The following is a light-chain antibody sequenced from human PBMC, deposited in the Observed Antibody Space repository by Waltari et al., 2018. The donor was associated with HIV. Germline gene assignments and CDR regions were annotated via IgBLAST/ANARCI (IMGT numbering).Light chain of an antibody. Sequence: SYVLTQPSSVSLAPGKTVPITCGGDNLGGKRVHWYQQKPGQAPLLVISDDFDRPSGIPERFSGSKSETTATLTISGVEAGDEADYYCQVWDITSDRVVFGGGTHLTVL. J-gene: IGLJ2*01. CDR1: NLGGKR. CDR3: QVWDITSDRVV. CDR2: DDF. V-gene: IGLV3-21*04.